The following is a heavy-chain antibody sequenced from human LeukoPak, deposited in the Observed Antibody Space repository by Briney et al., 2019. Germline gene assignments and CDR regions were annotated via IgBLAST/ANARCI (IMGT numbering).Heavy chain of an antibody. Sequence: GGSLRLSCVASGFTFSTYSMNWVRQAPGKGLEWVSSISSSSTYIYYADSVKGRFTISRDNAKNSLYLQMNSLRAEDTAVYYCAELGITMIGGVWGKGTTVTISS. J-gene: IGHJ6*04. CDR1: GFTFSTYS. CDR2: ISSSSTYI. D-gene: IGHD3-10*02. V-gene: IGHV3-21*01. CDR3: AELGITMIGGV.